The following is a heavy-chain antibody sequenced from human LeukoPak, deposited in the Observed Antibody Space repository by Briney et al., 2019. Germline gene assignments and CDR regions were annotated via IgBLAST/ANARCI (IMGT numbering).Heavy chain of an antibody. V-gene: IGHV5-51*01. Sequence: GESVKISCKASGYKFSNYWIAWVRPMPGKGLEWMGTIYPDDSDARYSPSFQGQVTLSADKSVTTAYLQWSSLKPSDTAIYYCARRPTTNFDFWGQGTLVPVSS. CDR3: ARRPTTNFDF. D-gene: IGHD1-26*01. J-gene: IGHJ4*02. CDR1: GYKFSNYW. CDR2: IYPDDSDA.